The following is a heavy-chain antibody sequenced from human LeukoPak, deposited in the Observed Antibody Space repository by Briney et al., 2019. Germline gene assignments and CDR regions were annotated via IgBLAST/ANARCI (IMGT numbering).Heavy chain of an antibody. V-gene: IGHV3-64*01. D-gene: IGHD1-26*01. Sequence: GGSLRLSCAASGFTLSSYSMHWVRQAPGKGLEYVSAISANGDSTYYANSVEGRFIISRDDSKNTLYLQMGSLRAEDMAVYYCARVVDTGYFDFWGQGTLVTVSS. CDR1: GFTLSSYS. CDR3: ARVVDTGYFDF. J-gene: IGHJ4*02. CDR2: ISANGDST.